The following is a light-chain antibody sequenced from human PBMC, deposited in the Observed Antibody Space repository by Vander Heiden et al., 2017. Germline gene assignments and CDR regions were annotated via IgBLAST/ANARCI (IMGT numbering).Light chain of an antibody. V-gene: IGKV3-15*01. J-gene: IGKJ5*01. CDR2: GVS. Sequence: IVMTQSPATLSVSPGERATLSCRAGQSISTNIAWYQQKPGQAPMLLMYGVSTRATGIAARFSGGGSGTDFTLTISSVQSDDFAVYYCQQYNTWPPVTFGQGTRLDIK. CDR1: QSISTN. CDR3: QQYNTWPPVT.